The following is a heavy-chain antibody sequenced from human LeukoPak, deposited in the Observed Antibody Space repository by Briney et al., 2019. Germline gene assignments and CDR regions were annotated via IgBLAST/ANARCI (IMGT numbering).Heavy chain of an antibody. V-gene: IGHV3-21*01. J-gene: IGHJ5*02. CDR1: GFTFSSYS. CDR2: ITSSSSYI. Sequence: GGSLRLSCAASGFTFSSYSMNWVRQAPGKGLEWVSSITSSSSYIYYADSVKGRFTISRDNAKNSLYPQMNSLRAEDTAVYYCAREMLAAVAAQSWGQGTLVTVSS. D-gene: IGHD6-19*01. CDR3: AREMLAAVAAQS.